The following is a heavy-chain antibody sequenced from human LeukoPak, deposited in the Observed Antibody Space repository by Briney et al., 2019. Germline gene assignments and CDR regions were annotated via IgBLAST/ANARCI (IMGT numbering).Heavy chain of an antibody. CDR1: GFTFSSYA. CDR3: AREAVAGTFDY. J-gene: IGHJ4*02. V-gene: IGHV3-30-3*01. D-gene: IGHD6-19*01. Sequence: GGSLRLSCAASGFTFSSYAMHWVRQAPGKGLEWVAVISYDGSNKYYADSVKGRFTISRDNSKNTLYLQMNSLRAEDTAVYYCAREAVAGTFDYWGQGTLVTVPS. CDR2: ISYDGSNK.